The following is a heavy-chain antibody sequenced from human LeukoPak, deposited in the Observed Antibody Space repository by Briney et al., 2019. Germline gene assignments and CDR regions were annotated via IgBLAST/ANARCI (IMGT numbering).Heavy chain of an antibody. J-gene: IGHJ6*03. CDR3: ARVRYSSSWYKGYYYYYYMDV. CDR2: IYYSGST. D-gene: IGHD6-13*01. CDR1: GGSISSGSYY. V-gene: IGHV4-61*01. Sequence: PSETLSLTCTVSGGSISSGSYYWSWIRQPPGKGLEWIGYIYYSGSTNYNPSLKSRVTISVDTSKNQFSLKLSSVTAADTAVYYCARVRYSSSWYKGYYYYYYMDVWGKGTTVTISS.